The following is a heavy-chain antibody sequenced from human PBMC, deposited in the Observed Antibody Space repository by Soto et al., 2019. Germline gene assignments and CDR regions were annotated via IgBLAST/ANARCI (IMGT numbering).Heavy chain of an antibody. CDR2: INPNTGGA. CDR1: EYTFTGYF. D-gene: IGHD6-6*01. J-gene: IGHJ4*02. V-gene: IGHV1-2*02. Sequence: ASVKVSCKASEYTFTGYFMHWVRQAPGQGLEWMGWINPNTGGANYAQKFQDRVTMTRDTSTNTAYMEMNRLRSDDTAVYYCARSLSTISARPDYWGQGALVTVSS. CDR3: ARSLSTISARPDY.